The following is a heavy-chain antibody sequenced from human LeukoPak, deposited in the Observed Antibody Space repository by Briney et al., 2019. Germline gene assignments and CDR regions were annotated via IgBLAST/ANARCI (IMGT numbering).Heavy chain of an antibody. Sequence: PVGSLRLSCAASGVTFSSVAMSWVRQAPGQGLEWVSGISGSVSGKYYADSVKGRFTISRDDSKNTLYLQMSSLRAADTAVYYCAKRTSGLDPWGQGTLVTVSS. CDR2: ISGSVSGK. J-gene: IGHJ5*02. V-gene: IGHV3-23*01. D-gene: IGHD5-12*01. CDR3: AKRTSGLDP. CDR1: GVTFSSVA.